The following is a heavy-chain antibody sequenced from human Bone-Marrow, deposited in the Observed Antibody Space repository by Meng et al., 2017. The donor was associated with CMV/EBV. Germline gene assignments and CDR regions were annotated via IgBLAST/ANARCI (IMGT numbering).Heavy chain of an antibody. D-gene: IGHD6-13*01. CDR3: AKAMYSGSSVANFDY. V-gene: IGHV3-9*01. CDR1: GFTFDDYA. J-gene: IGHJ4*02. CDR2: ISWNSGSI. Sequence: GGSLRLSCAASGFTFDDYAMHWVRQAPGKGLEWVSGISWNSGSIGYADSVKGRFTISRDNAKNSLYLQMNSLRAEDTALYYCAKAMYSGSSVANFDYWGQGTLVTVSS.